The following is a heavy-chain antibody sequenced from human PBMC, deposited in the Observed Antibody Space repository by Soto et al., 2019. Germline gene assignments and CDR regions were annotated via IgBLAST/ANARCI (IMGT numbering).Heavy chain of an antibody. CDR2: ISGSGGST. Sequence: SLGLSCAASGFTFSSYAMGWVRQAPGNGLEWVSAISGSGGSTYYADSVKGRFTISRDNSKNTLYLQMNSLGAEDTAVYYCAKRGVEAAARYYGMEVWGQGTTVTVSS. CDR3: AKRGVEAAARYYGMEV. V-gene: IGHV3-23*01. J-gene: IGHJ6*01. CDR1: GFTFSSYA. D-gene: IGHD6-13*01.